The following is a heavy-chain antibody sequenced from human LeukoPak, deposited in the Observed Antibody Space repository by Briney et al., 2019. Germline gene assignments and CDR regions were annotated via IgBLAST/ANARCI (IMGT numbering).Heavy chain of an antibody. CDR3: VRGKLGGDDSFDI. CDR2: IGQDGSQR. V-gene: IGHV3-7*01. J-gene: IGHJ3*02. CDR1: GFTFSVYW. Sequence: GGSLRLSCAASGFTFSVYWMGWVRQAPGKGLDWVVNIGQDGSQRYYVDSVKGRFTISRDNAKNSLYLQMNSLRVDDTAVFYCVRGKLGGDDSFDIWGQGTMVTVSS. D-gene: IGHD7-27*01.